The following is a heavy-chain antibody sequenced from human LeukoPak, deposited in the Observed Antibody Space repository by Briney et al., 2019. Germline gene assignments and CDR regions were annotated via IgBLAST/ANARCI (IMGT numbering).Heavy chain of an antibody. V-gene: IGHV4-39*07. J-gene: IGHJ6*02. CDR3: ARDRARTYGMDV. Sequence: SETLSLTCTVSGDSISSRNYYWGWVRQPPGKGLEWIGNIYYSGSTYYNPSLKSRVTISVDTSKNQFSLKLSSVTAADTAVYYCARDRARTYGMDVWGQGTTVTVSS. CDR1: GDSISSRNYY. CDR2: IYYSGST.